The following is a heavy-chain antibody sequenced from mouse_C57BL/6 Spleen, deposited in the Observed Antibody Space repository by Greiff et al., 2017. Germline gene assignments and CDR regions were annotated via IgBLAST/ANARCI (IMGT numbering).Heavy chain of an antibody. Sequence: EVKVEESGGGLVQPGGSMKLSCVASGFTFSNYWMNWVRQSPEKGLEWVAQIRLKSDNYATHYAESVKGRFTISRDDSKSSVYLQMNNLRADDTGIYYCTGDYRYYAMDYWGQGTSVTVSS. J-gene: IGHJ4*01. CDR2: IRLKSDNYAT. CDR1: GFTFSNYW. V-gene: IGHV6-3*01. D-gene: IGHD5-5*01. CDR3: TGDYRYYAMDY.